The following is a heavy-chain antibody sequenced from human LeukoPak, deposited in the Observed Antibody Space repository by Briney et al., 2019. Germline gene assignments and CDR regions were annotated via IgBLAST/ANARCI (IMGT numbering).Heavy chain of an antibody. Sequence: SETLSLTCAVYGGSFSGYYWSWIRQPPGKGLEWIGEINHSGSANYNPSLKSRVTISVDTSKNQFSLKLSSVTAADTAVYYCARGQSSGWYGYYYYMDVWGKGTAVTVSS. CDR1: GGSFSGYY. CDR2: INHSGSA. D-gene: IGHD6-19*01. J-gene: IGHJ6*03. CDR3: ARGQSSGWYGYYYYMDV. V-gene: IGHV4-34*01.